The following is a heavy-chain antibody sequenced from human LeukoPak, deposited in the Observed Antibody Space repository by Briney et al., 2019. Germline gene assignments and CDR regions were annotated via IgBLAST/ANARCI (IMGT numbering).Heavy chain of an antibody. Sequence: PRGSLRLSCAASGFTFSSYSMNWVRQAPGKGLEWVSSISSSSSYIYYADSVKGRFTISRDNSKNTLYLQMNGLRVEDTAVYYCVREGPRGLAFDIWGQGTMVTVSS. J-gene: IGHJ3*02. V-gene: IGHV3-21*04. CDR2: ISSSSSYI. CDR3: VREGPRGLAFDI. D-gene: IGHD3/OR15-3a*01. CDR1: GFTFSSYS.